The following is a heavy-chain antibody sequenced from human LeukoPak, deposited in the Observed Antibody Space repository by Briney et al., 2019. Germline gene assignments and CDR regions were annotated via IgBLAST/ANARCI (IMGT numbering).Heavy chain of an antibody. D-gene: IGHD2-2*01. CDR2: ISAYNDNT. Sequence: ASVTVSFTGSGYTFTIYGICWVRLAPGPGLGWMGWISAYNDNTNYAQKLQGRVSMTTATSTSTAYMELRSLRSDDTAVYYCARDWKDIVVVPAANDAFDLWGQGTMVTVSS. CDR1: GYTFTIYG. CDR3: ARDWKDIVVVPAANDAFDL. J-gene: IGHJ3*01. V-gene: IGHV1-18*01.